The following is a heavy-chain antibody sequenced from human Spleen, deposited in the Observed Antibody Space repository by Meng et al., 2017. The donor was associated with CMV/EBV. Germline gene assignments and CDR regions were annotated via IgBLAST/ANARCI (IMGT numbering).Heavy chain of an antibody. CDR1: GFTFSNFD. J-gene: IGHJ6*02. Sequence: GGSLRLSCAASGFTFSNFDMHWVRQAPGKGLEWVSSITGSSAYMYYADSVRGRLTISRDNAQNSLYLQMNSLRAEDTAVYYCARPTLYTYGFRTNHYYGMDVWGQGTTVTVSS. CDR2: ITGSSAYM. D-gene: IGHD3-10*01. V-gene: IGHV3-21*01. CDR3: ARPTLYTYGFRTNHYYGMDV.